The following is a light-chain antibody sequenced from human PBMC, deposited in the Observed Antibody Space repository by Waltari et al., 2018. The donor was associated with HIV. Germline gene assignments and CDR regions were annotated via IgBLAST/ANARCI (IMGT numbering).Light chain of an antibody. CDR1: NIGRRS. CDR3: QVWDSTSDHPA. V-gene: IGLV3-21*01. Sequence: YVMTQPSSLSVAPGETATISCGATNIGRRSVHWYQQRPGQAPVLGISDDSDRPSEIPERFAGSNSGNTATLTISGVEAGDEADYYCQVWDSTSDHPAFGGGTKLTVL. J-gene: IGLJ3*02. CDR2: DDS.